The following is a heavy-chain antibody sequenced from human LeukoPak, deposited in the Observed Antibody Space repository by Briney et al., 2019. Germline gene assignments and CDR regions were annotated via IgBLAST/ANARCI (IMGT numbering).Heavy chain of an antibody. D-gene: IGHD6-13*01. V-gene: IGHV3-23*01. Sequence: PGGSLRLSCAASGFAFSSYAMSWVRQAPGKGLQWVSALSGSGLSTYYADSVKGRFTISRDNSKNTLYLQMNSLRAEDTAVYYCAKGGDGSSWLFDYWGQGTLVPVSS. CDR2: LSGSGLST. CDR1: GFAFSSYA. CDR3: AKGGDGSSWLFDY. J-gene: IGHJ4*02.